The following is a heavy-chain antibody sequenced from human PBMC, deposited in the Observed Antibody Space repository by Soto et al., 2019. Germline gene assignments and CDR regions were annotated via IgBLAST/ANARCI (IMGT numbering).Heavy chain of an antibody. V-gene: IGHV3-7*01. J-gene: IGHJ4*02. Sequence: EAQLVESGGGLVQPGGSLRLSCAASGFTFSSSWMSWVRQAPGKRLEWVADINHVGSEILYVDSVKGRFTVSRDNTKNSVYLQMNSLRVEDTALYYGASDPAWGSLDYWGLGTLVTVSS. CDR3: ASDPAWGSLDY. CDR2: INHVGSEI. D-gene: IGHD7-27*01. CDR1: GFTFSSSW.